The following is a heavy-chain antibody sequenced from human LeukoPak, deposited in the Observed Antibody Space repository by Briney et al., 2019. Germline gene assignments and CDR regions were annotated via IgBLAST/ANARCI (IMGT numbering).Heavy chain of an antibody. J-gene: IGHJ3*02. Sequence: GGSLRLSCAASGFXFSSYWMHWVRQAPGKGLVWVSHINSGGSTTSYADSVKGRFTISRDNAKNTVDLQMNSLRAEDTAVYYRARGGSGCFDIWGRGTMVTVSS. CDR2: INSGGSTT. D-gene: IGHD1-26*01. V-gene: IGHV3-74*01. CDR3: ARGGSGCFDI. CDR1: GFXFSSYW.